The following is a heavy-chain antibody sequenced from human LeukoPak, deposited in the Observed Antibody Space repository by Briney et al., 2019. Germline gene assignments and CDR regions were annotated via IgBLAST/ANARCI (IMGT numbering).Heavy chain of an antibody. V-gene: IGHV3-9*01. CDR2: ISWNSGSI. J-gene: IGHJ6*02. CDR3: AREREVQWLTPLSSYYYYGMDV. D-gene: IGHD6-19*01. Sequence: GGSLRLSCAASGFTFDDYAMHWVRQAPGKGLEWVSGISWNSGSIGYADSVKGRFTISRDNAKNSLYLQMNSLRAEDTAVYYCAREREVQWLTPLSSYYYYGMDVWGQGTTVTVSS. CDR1: GFTFDDYA.